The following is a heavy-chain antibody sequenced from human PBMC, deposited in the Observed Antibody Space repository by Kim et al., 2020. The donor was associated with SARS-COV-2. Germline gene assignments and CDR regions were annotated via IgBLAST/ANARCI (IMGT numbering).Heavy chain of an antibody. J-gene: IGHJ4*02. Sequence: GGSLRLSCAASGFTFSDHYMDWVRQAPGKGLEWVGRIRNKVKSYTTEYAASVKGRFTFSRDDSKNSLYLQMNSLKTEDTAVYYCARGRYGSWITDFDYWGQGTLVTVSS. D-gene: IGHD3-10*01. CDR1: GFTFSDHY. V-gene: IGHV3-72*01. CDR3: ARGRYGSWITDFDY. CDR2: IRNKVKSYTT.